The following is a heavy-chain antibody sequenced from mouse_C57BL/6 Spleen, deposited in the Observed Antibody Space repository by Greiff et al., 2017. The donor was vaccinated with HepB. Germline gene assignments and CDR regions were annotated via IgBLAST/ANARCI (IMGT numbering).Heavy chain of an antibody. J-gene: IGHJ4*01. CDR1: GYAFSSYW. Sequence: QVQLQQSGAELVKPGASVKISCKASGYAFSSYWMNWVKQRPGKGLEWIGQIYPGDGDTNYNGKFKGKATLTADKSSSTAYMQRSSLTSEDSAVYFCARWGAPRRYYAMDYWGQGTSVTVSS. CDR3: ARWGAPRRYYAMDY. CDR2: IYPGDGDT. V-gene: IGHV1-80*01.